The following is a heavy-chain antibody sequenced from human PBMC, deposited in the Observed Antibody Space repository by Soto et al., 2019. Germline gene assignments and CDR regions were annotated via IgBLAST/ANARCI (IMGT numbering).Heavy chain of an antibody. Sequence: ASVKVSCKASGGTFSSYAISWVRQAPGQGLEWMGGIIPIFGTANYAQKFQGRVTITADESTSTAYMELSSLRSEDTAVYYCARPQSEVRENTVATIGSDYYYGMDVWGQGTTVTVSS. D-gene: IGHD5-12*01. CDR3: ARPQSEVRENTVATIGSDYYYGMDV. CDR1: GGTFSSYA. CDR2: IIPIFGTA. V-gene: IGHV1-69*13. J-gene: IGHJ6*02.